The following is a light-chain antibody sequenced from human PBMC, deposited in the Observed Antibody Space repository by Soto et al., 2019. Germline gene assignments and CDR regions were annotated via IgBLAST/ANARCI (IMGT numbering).Light chain of an antibody. Sequence: EIVLTQSPATLSLSPGERATLSCRASQSVSSYLAWYQQKPGQAPRLLIYDASNRATGIPARFSGSGSGTDFPLTLSSLEPEDFAVFYCQQRSKWPLFTFGPGTKVDIK. J-gene: IGKJ3*01. V-gene: IGKV3-11*01. CDR2: DAS. CDR1: QSVSSY. CDR3: QQRSKWPLFT.